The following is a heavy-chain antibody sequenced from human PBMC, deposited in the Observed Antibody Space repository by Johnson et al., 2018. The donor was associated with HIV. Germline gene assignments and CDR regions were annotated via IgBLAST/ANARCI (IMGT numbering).Heavy chain of an antibody. CDR1: GLTFSSYW. V-gene: IGHV3-7*04. CDR3: ARGDTAMGYDAFDI. CDR2: IKQDGSEK. D-gene: IGHD5-18*01. Sequence: MLLVESGGGLVQPGGSLRLSCAASGLTFSSYWMSWVRQAPGKGLEWVANIKQDGSEKYYVDSVKGRFTISRDNAKNSLYLQMNSLRAEDTAVYYCARGDTAMGYDAFDIWGQGTMVTVSS. J-gene: IGHJ3*02.